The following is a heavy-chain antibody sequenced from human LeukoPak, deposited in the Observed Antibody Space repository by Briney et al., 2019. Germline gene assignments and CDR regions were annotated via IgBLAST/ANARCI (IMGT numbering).Heavy chain of an antibody. CDR3: ARVEGPSIFGVIDY. CDR1: GYNFTNYG. CDR2: ISVYNGDT. D-gene: IGHD3-3*01. Sequence: ASVKVSCKASGYNFTNYGISWVRQAPGQGLEWMGWISVYNGDTNYAQKLQGRVTMTTDTSTSTAYMEVRSLRSDDTAVYFCARVEGPSIFGVIDYWGQGTLVTISS. V-gene: IGHV1-18*01. J-gene: IGHJ4*02.